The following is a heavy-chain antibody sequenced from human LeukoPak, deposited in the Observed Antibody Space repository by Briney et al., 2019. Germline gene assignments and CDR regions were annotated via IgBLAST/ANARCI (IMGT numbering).Heavy chain of an antibody. V-gene: IGHV3-15*01. D-gene: IGHD2-15*01. CDR2: IKSKTDGGTT. CDR1: GFTFSNAW. J-gene: IGHJ4*02. CDR3: TTAPWGYCSGGSCYGWPF. Sequence: PGGSLRLSCAAYGFTFSNAWMSWVRQAPGKGLEWVGRIKSKTDGGTTDYAAPVKGRFTISRDDSKNTLYLQMNSLKTEDTAVYYCTTAPWGYCSGGSCYGWPFWGQGTLVTVSS.